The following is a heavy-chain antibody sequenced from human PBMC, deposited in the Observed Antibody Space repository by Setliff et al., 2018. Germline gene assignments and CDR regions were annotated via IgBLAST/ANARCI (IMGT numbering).Heavy chain of an antibody. Sequence: SGPPLVNPTETLTLTCSFSGFPLSTTGEGVGWIRQPPVKALASLAPIYYNGDKWYNPSPESRLTITKGTTNNHVVPSMTNMDPADTATFYCGRGFWSGYFGLDYWGLGSLVTVSS. J-gene: IGHJ4*02. D-gene: IGHD3-3*01. CDR1: GFPLSTTGEG. V-gene: IGHV2-5*01. CDR3: GRGFWSGYFGLDY. CDR2: IYYNGDK.